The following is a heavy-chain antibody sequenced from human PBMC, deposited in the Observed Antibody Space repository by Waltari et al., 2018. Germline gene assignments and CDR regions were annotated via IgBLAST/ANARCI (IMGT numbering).Heavy chain of an antibody. Sequence: EVQLVESGGGLVQPGGSLRLSCAASGFTFSSYEMNWVRQAPGKGLEWVSYISSSGSTIYYADSVKGRFTISRDNAKNSLYLQMNSLRAEDTAVYYCARHTRPYTSPWSIVGAINYFDYWGQGTLVTVSS. CDR2: ISSSGSTI. J-gene: IGHJ4*02. CDR1: GFTFSSYE. CDR3: ARHTRPYTSPWSIVGAINYFDY. D-gene: IGHD1-26*01. V-gene: IGHV3-48*03.